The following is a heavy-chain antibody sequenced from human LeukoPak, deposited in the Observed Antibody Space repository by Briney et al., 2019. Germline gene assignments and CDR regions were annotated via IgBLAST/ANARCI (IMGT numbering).Heavy chain of an antibody. CDR3: ARDLYGSGPFDI. Sequence: SETLSLTCTVSGGSISSYYRSWIRQPPGKGLEWIGYIHYSGTTTYNPSLKSRVTMSVDTSKNQFSLRLRSVTAADTAVFYCARDLYGSGPFDIWGQGTMLTVSS. CDR2: IHYSGTT. V-gene: IGHV4-59*01. CDR1: GGSISSYY. D-gene: IGHD3-10*01. J-gene: IGHJ3*02.